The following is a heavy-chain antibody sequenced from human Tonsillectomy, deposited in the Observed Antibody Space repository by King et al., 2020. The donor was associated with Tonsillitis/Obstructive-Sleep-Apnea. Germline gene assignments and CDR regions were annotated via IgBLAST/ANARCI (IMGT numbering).Heavy chain of an antibody. CDR1: GFSLSTSEMC. CDR3: ARILPVRSGYYWDFDY. CDR2: IDWDDDK. V-gene: IGHV2-70*11. Sequence: TLKESGPALVKHPQTLTLTCTLSGFSLSTSEMCVSWIRQPPGKALEWLARIDWDDDKYYSTSLKTRLTISKDTSKNQVVLTMTNMDPVDTATYYCARILPVRSGYYWDFDYWGQGTLVTVSS. D-gene: IGHD3-3*01. J-gene: IGHJ4*02.